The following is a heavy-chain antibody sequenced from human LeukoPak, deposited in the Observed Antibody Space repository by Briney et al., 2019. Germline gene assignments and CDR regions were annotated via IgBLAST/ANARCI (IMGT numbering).Heavy chain of an antibody. CDR2: INHSGST. CDR1: GGSLSNYY. V-gene: IGHV4-34*01. CDR3: ARGPASGSDFAWFDP. D-gene: IGHD3-10*01. J-gene: IGHJ5*02. Sequence: CAVXGGSLSNYYWSWIRQPPGKGLEWIGEINHSGSTKFNPSLTSRVTILVDMSKSQFSLELRSVTAADTAVYYCARGPASGSDFAWFDPWGQGTLVTVSS.